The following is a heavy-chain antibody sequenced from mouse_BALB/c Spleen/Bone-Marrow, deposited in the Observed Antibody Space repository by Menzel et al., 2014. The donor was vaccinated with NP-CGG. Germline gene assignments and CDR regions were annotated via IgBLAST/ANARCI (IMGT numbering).Heavy chain of an antibody. CDR2: ISSGGSYT. J-gene: IGHJ2*01. CDR1: GFTFSSYG. Sequence: DVKLVESGGDLVKPGGSLKLSCAASGFTFSSYGMSWVRQTPGKRLEWVATISSGGSYTYYPDSVKGRFTISRDNAKNTLYLQMSSLKSEDTAMYYCARSEGGRRGLFDYWGQGTTLTVSS. CDR3: ARSEGGRRGLFDY. V-gene: IGHV5-6*02.